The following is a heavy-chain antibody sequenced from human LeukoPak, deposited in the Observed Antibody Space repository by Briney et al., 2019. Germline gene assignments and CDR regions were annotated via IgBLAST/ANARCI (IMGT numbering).Heavy chain of an antibody. Sequence: ASVKVSCKASGYTFTGYYMHWVRQAPGQGLEWMGWVNPNSGDTNYAQKFQGRVTMTRDTSTSTVYMELTSLRSEDTAVYYCAREFGDNRKPFDVWGQGTMVTVSS. CDR1: GYTFTGYY. V-gene: IGHV1-2*02. D-gene: IGHD3-16*01. CDR3: AREFGDNRKPFDV. J-gene: IGHJ3*01. CDR2: VNPNSGDT.